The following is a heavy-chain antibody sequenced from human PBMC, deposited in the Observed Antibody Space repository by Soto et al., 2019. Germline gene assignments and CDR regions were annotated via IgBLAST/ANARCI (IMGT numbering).Heavy chain of an antibody. J-gene: IGHJ4*02. CDR3: ARVEDSSGWIDYFDY. V-gene: IGHV1-3*01. D-gene: IGHD6-19*01. Sequence: ASVKVSCKASGYTFTSYAMHWVRQAPGQRLEWMGWINAGNGNTKYSQKFQGRVTITRDTSASTAYMELSSLRSEDTAVYYCARVEDSSGWIDYFDYWGQGTLVTVSS. CDR1: GYTFTSYA. CDR2: INAGNGNT.